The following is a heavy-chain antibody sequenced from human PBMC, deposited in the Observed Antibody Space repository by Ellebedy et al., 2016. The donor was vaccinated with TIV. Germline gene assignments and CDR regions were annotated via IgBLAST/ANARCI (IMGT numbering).Heavy chain of an antibody. V-gene: IGHV3-30*04. CDR3: ARDRLFDYDYVWGSYRGGSYYFDS. CDR2: ISNDGRNK. D-gene: IGHD3-16*02. CDR1: GFAFSSYV. J-gene: IGHJ4*02. Sequence: GESLKISCAASGFAFSSYVMHWVRQAPGKGLEWVAIISNDGRNKFYADSLKGRFTISRENSKNTLYLQMNSLRAEDTAVYYCARDRLFDYDYVWGSYRGGSYYFDSWGQGTLVTVSA.